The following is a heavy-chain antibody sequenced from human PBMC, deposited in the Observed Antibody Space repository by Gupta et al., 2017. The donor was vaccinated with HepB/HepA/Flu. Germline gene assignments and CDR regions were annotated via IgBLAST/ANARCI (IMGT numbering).Heavy chain of an antibody. V-gene: IGHV3-30*18. CDR2: ISYDGSNK. D-gene: IGHD6-13*01. CDR3: AKDKGSSWYGEGDYYYGMDV. Sequence: QVQLVESGGGVVQPGRSLRLSCAASGFTFSSYGMHWVRQAPAKGLEWVAVISYDGSNKYYADSVKGRFAISRDNSKNTLYLQMNSLRAEDTAVYYCAKDKGSSWYGEGDYYYGMDVWGQGTTVTVSS. CDR1: GFTFSSYG. J-gene: IGHJ6*02.